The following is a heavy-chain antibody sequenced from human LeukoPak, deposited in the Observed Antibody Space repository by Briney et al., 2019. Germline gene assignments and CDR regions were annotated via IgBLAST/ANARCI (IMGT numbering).Heavy chain of an antibody. D-gene: IGHD3-10*01. CDR1: GFTLRDYW. V-gene: IGHV3-7*01. J-gene: IGHJ5*01. CDR2: IWPDGSDT. CDR3: ARWGVNAGLDR. Sequence: GASLRLSCAASGFTLRDYWMAWVRQAPGKGLEWVANIWPDGSDTYHVDSVRGRFTISRDNAQSSLNLQMNSLRAEDSAVYYCARWGVNAGLDRWGQGTLVIVSS.